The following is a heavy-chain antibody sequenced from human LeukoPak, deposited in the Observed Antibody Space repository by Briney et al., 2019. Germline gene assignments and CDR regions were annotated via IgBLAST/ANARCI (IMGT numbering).Heavy chain of an antibody. CDR3: ARDRTQLAAFDI. J-gene: IGHJ3*02. V-gene: IGHV3-66*01. Sequence: GGSLRLSCAASGFTVSSNYMSWVRQDPGKGLEWVSVIYSGGSTYYADSVKGRFTISRDNSKNTLYLQMNSLRAEDTAVYYCARDRTQLAAFDIWGQGTMVTVSS. CDR2: IYSGGST. CDR1: GFTVSSNY. D-gene: IGHD6-13*01.